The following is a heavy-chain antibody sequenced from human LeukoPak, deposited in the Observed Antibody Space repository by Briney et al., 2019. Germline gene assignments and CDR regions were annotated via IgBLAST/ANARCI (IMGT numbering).Heavy chain of an antibody. CDR3: ARRRPAIAAAVFDY. CDR1: GYSISSGYY. V-gene: IGHV4-38-2*02. CDR2: INHSGST. J-gene: IGHJ4*02. D-gene: IGHD6-13*01. Sequence: SETLSLTCTVSGYSISSGYYWAWIRQPPGKGLEWIGEINHSGSTNYNPSLKSRVTISVDTSKNQFSLKLSSVTAADTAVYYCARRRPAIAAAVFDYWGQGTLVTVSS.